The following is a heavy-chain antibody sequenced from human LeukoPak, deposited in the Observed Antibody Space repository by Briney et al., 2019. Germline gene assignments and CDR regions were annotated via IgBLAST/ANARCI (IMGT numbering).Heavy chain of an antibody. Sequence: GGSLRLSRVASGFTFSNYWMHWVRQTPGKGLAWVSRIRTDGGETNYADSVKGRCTISRDNAKNTLYLQMNRLRVEDTAVYYCARDFLAQGSWGQGTLVTVSS. CDR2: IRTDGGET. CDR1: GFTFSNYW. D-gene: IGHD3-10*01. CDR3: ARDFLAQGS. J-gene: IGHJ4*02. V-gene: IGHV3-74*01.